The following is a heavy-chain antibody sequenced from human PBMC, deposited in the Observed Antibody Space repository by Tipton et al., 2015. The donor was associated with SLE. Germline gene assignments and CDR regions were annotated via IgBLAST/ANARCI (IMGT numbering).Heavy chain of an antibody. Sequence: GLVKPSETLSITCSVSGYSISSGYYWGWIRQAPGKGLEWIGIIYHLGNVYNNLSLRSRVTMSVDTSKNQFSLHLNSVTAADTAVYYCARPLGAYHKDPFFSWGQGTLVTVSS. CDR3: ARPLGAYHKDPFFS. CDR1: GYSISSGYY. CDR2: IYHLGNV. V-gene: IGHV4-38-2*01. J-gene: IGHJ5*02. D-gene: IGHD3-16*01.